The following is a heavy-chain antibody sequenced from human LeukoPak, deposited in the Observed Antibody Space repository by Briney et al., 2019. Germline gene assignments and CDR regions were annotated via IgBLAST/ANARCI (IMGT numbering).Heavy chain of an antibody. J-gene: IGHJ4*02. CDR3: ARLEGNIVVVPAASSFDY. D-gene: IGHD2-2*01. CDR2: IYHSGST. CDR1: GGSISSYY. V-gene: IGHV4-59*08. Sequence: SETLSLTCTVSGGSISSYYWSWLRQPAGKGLEWVGSIYHSGSTYYNPSLKGRVTISVDTSKNQFSLKLSSVTAADTAVYYCARLEGNIVVVPAASSFDYWGQGTLVTVSS.